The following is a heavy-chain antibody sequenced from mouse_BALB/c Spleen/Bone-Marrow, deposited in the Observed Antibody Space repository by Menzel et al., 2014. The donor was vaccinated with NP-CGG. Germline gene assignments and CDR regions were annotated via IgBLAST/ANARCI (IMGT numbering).Heavy chain of an antibody. Sequence: EVKLQESRAELVKPGASVKLSCTASGFNIKDTYMHWVKQRPEQGLEWIGRIDPANGNTKYDPKFQGKATITADTSSNTAYLQLSSLTSEDTAVYYCAVYYYGSSLFAYWGQGTLVTVSA. CDR3: AVYYYGSSLFAY. J-gene: IGHJ3*01. V-gene: IGHV14-3*02. CDR2: IDPANGNT. D-gene: IGHD1-1*01. CDR1: GFNIKDTY.